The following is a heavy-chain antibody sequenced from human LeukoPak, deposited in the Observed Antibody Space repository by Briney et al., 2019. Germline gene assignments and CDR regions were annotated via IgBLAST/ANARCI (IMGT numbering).Heavy chain of an antibody. CDR2: IRNDGNNI. CDR1: GFIFSNYG. V-gene: IGHV3-30*02. D-gene: IGHD6-19*01. J-gene: IGHJ4*02. Sequence: GGSLRLSCAASGFIFSNYGMDWVRQAPGKGLEWVAFIRNDGNNIYYADSVKGRFTISRDNSKNTLYLQMNSLRAEDTAVYYCAKDKVFGYRSYGFDYWGQGTLVTVSS. CDR3: AKDKVFGYRSYGFDY.